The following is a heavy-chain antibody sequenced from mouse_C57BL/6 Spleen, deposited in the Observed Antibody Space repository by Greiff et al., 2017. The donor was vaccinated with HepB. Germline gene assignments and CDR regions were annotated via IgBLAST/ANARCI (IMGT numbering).Heavy chain of an antibody. CDR2: IDPSDSYT. Sequence: QVQLQQPGAELVKPGASVKLSCKASGYTFTSYWMQWVKQRPGQGLEWIGEIDPSDSYTNYNQKFKGKATLTVYTSSSTAYMQLSSLTSEDSAVYSCARRGRSAWFAYWGQGTLVTVSA. J-gene: IGHJ3*01. V-gene: IGHV1-50*01. CDR1: GYTFTSYW. CDR3: ARRGRSAWFAY.